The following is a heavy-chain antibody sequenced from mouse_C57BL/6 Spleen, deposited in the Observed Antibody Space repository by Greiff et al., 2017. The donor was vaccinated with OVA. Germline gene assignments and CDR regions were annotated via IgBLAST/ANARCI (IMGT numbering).Heavy chain of an antibody. V-gene: IGHV1-64*01. CDR3: ARRNSKGVYAMDY. CDR2: IHPNSGST. J-gene: IGHJ4*01. Sequence: QVQLKQPGAELVKPGASVKLSCKASGYTFTSYWMHWVKQRPGQGLEWIGMIHPNSGSTNYNEKFKSKATLTVDKSSSTAYMQLSSLTSEDSAVYYCARRNSKGVYAMDYWGQGTSVTVSS. D-gene: IGHD2-5*01. CDR1: GYTFTSYW.